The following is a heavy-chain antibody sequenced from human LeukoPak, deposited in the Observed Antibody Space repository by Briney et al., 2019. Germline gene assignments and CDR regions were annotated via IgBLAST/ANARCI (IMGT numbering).Heavy chain of an antibody. CDR2: IIPIFGTA. D-gene: IGHD3-22*01. J-gene: IGHJ3*02. Sequence: SVKVSCKASGGTFSSYAISWVRQAPGQGLEWMGRIIPIFGTANYAQKFQGRVTITTDESTSTAYMELSSLRSEDTAVYYCVTGYYDSSGYYHGRGAFDIWGQGTVVTVSS. CDR1: GGTFSSYA. V-gene: IGHV1-69*05. CDR3: VTGYYDSSGYYHGRGAFDI.